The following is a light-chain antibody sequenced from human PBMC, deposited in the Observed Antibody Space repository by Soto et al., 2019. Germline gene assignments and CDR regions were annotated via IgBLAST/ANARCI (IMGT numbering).Light chain of an antibody. Sequence: EILLTQSPGTLSLSPGDRATLSCRASQSLGSGYLAWYRQKPGQAPRILIYAASSRATGVPDRFSGSGSGTDFSLTISRLEPEDVGVYYCMQALQSPRTFGQGTKLEIK. CDR2: AAS. V-gene: IGKV3-20*01. J-gene: IGKJ2*01. CDR3: MQALQSPRT. CDR1: QSLGSGY.